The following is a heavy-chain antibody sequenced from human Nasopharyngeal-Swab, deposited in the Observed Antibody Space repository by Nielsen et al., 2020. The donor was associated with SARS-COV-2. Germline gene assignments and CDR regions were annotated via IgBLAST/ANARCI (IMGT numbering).Heavy chain of an antibody. CDR3: ARDRAANWGNPLGEGFDY. D-gene: IGHD7-27*01. CDR2: ISSSSSTI. Sequence: GGSLRLSCAASGFTFSSYSMNWVRQAPGKGLEWVSYISSSSSTIYYADSVKGRFTISRDNAKNSLYLQMNSLRDEDTAVYYCARDRAANWGNPLGEGFDYWGQGTLVTVSS. V-gene: IGHV3-48*02. CDR1: GFTFSSYS. J-gene: IGHJ4*02.